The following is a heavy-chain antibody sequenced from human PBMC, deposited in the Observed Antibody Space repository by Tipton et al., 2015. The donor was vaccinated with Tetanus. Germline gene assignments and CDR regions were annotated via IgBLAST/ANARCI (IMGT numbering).Heavy chain of an antibody. V-gene: IGHV3-23*01. D-gene: IGHD3-10*01. CDR2: ISGSGGST. Sequence: SLRLSCAASGFTFSSYAMSWVRQAPGQGLEWVSAISGSGGSTYYADSVKGRFTISRDNSKNTLYLQMNSLRAEDTAVYYCATVFGSGSYYNGYWGQGTLVTVSS. J-gene: IGHJ4*02. CDR3: ATVFGSGSYYNGY. CDR1: GFTFSSYA.